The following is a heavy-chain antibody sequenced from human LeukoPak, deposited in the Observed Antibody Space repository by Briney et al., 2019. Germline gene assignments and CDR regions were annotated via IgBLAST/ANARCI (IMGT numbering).Heavy chain of an antibody. V-gene: IGHV3-11*01. CDR2: ISSSGISI. D-gene: IGHD3-22*01. J-gene: IGHJ4*02. CDR1: GFTFSDHY. CDR3: ARDPFYYDSSAYFSNFDY. Sequence: GGSLRLACAASGFTFSDHYMSWIRQAPGKGLEWISYISSSGISIYYADSVKGRFTVSRDNAKNSLFLQMSSLRAEDTAVYYCARDPFYYDSSAYFSNFDYWGQGALVTVSS.